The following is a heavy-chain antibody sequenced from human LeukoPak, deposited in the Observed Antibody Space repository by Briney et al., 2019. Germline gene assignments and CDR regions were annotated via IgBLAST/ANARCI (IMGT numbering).Heavy chain of an antibody. J-gene: IGHJ4*02. CDR2: ISSSGDYK. Sequence: PGGSLRLSCAASGFTSGFTFSSYDMNWVRQAPGKGLAWVSSISSSGDYKYYADSVKGRFTISRDNAKNSLYLQMNSLRAEDTAIYYCAKDRPNYYDSSGHYYRRDGDYWGQGTLVTVSS. V-gene: IGHV3-21*04. CDR3: AKDRPNYYDSSGHYYRRDGDY. CDR1: GFTFSSYD. D-gene: IGHD3-22*01.